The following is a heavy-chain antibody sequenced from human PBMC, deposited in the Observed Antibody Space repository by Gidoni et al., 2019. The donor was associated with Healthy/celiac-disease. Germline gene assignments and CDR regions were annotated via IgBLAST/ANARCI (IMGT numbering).Heavy chain of an antibody. D-gene: IGHD2-15*01. CDR1: GFTVSSNY. J-gene: IGHJ4*02. CDR2: IYIGGST. V-gene: IGHV3-53*02. Sequence: EVQLVETGGGLIQPGGSLRLSCAASGFTVSSNYMSWGSRAPGKGLEWVSVIYIGGSTYYSDSVKGRFTISRDNSKNTLYLQMNSLRAEDTAVYYCARALGGNLYFDYWGQGTLVTVSS. CDR3: ARALGGNLYFDY.